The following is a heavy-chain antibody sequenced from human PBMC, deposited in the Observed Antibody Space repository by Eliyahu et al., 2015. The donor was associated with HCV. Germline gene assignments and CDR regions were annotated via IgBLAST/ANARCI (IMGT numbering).Heavy chain of an antibody. V-gene: IGHV3-64*01. CDR2: ISSNGANT. Sequence: EVQLVESXGGLVQPGGSVXLXCXASGFXFSTYSMHWVRQAPGKGLVYVSSISSNGANTYYANSVKGRFIISRDNSKNTVYLQMGSLRAEDMAVYYCARRFSGYDPLDYWGQGTLVTVSS. CDR3: ARRFSGYDPLDY. D-gene: IGHD5-12*01. CDR1: GFXFSTYS. J-gene: IGHJ4*02.